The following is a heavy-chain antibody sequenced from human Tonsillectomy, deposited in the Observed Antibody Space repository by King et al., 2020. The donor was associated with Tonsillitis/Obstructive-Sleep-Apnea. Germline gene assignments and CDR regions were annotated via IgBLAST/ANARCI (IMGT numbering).Heavy chain of an antibody. CDR1: GGSISSYY. Sequence: VQLQESGPGLVKPSETLSLTCTVSGGSISSYYWSWIRQPPGKGLEWIGYIYYSGSTNYNPSLKSQVTISVDTSKNQFSLKLSSVTAADTAVYYCARYRRDGYNFYFDYWGQGTLVTVSS. J-gene: IGHJ4*02. CDR2: IYYSGST. V-gene: IGHV4-59*01. D-gene: IGHD5-24*01. CDR3: ARYRRDGYNFYFDY.